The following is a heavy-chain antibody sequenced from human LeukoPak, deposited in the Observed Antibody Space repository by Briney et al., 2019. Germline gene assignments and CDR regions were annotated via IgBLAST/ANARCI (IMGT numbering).Heavy chain of an antibody. CDR1: GFSFSSYW. Sequence: PGGSLRLSCAASGFSFSSYWMSWVRQAPGKGLEWVANIKGDGNGNNYVDSVRGRFTISRDNAKNSLYLQMNSLRAEDTAVYYCARESWSSLTWGQGTLVTVSS. D-gene: IGHD2-2*01. CDR2: IKGDGNGN. V-gene: IGHV3-7*01. CDR3: ARESWSSLT. J-gene: IGHJ5*02.